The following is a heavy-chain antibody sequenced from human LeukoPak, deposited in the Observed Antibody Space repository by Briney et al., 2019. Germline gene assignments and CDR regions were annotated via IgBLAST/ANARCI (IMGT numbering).Heavy chain of an antibody. CDR3: ARSGVGDAFDI. J-gene: IGHJ3*02. CDR2: IHYSGST. V-gene: IGHV4-59*01. D-gene: IGHD3-10*01. CDR1: GGSISSYY. Sequence: SETQSLTCTVSGGSISSYYWGWIRQPPGKGLECLGNIHYSGSTNYNPSFKSRVTISIDTSRNHFSLRLSSVTAADTAVYYCARSGVGDAFDIWGQGTMVTVSS.